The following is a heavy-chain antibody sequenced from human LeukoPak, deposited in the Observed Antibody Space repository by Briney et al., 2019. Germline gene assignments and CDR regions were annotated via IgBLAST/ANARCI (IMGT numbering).Heavy chain of an antibody. D-gene: IGHD3-16*01. CDR3: AKEGDLEGVNHVDY. CDR1: GFTFSSYA. Sequence: GGSLRLSCAASGFTFSSYAMSWVRQAPGKGLEWVSAISGGGGRTYYADSVKGRFTISRDNSMNTLYLHMNSLRAEETAVYYCAKEGDLEGVNHVDYWGQGTLVTVSS. V-gene: IGHV3-23*01. J-gene: IGHJ4*02. CDR2: ISGGGGRT.